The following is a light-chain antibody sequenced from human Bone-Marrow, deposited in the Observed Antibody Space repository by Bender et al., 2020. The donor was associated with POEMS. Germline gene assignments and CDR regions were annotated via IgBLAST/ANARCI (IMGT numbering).Light chain of an antibody. V-gene: IGLV2-14*01. CDR1: SRNGGAWHY. CDR2: DGT. CDR3: SSYTPLINLYV. J-gene: IGLJ1*01. Sequence: QTALTQPAAVSGSPVQSITISCTITSRNGGAWHYVSWFQQHPGEAPKLMLYDGTNRPSGVSNRFSGSKSGNTAALTISGLQAEDEADYFCSSYTPLINLYVFGGGTKVTVL.